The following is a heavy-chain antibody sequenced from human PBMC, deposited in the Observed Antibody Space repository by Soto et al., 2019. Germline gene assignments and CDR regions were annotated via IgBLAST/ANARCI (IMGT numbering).Heavy chain of an antibody. CDR1: GFTFDNYD. CDR3: ARGASGWYADLDY. CDR2: IGTTGDA. J-gene: IGHJ4*01. V-gene: IGHV3-13*01. Sequence: EVQLVGSGGDLIQPGGSLRLSCAASGFTFDNYDMHWVRQLIGKGLEWVAAIGTTGDAYYPASVKGRFIISRDNAKNSLYLEIKSLRAGETAVYYCARGASGWYADLDYWGHGTLVTVSS. D-gene: IGHD6-19*01.